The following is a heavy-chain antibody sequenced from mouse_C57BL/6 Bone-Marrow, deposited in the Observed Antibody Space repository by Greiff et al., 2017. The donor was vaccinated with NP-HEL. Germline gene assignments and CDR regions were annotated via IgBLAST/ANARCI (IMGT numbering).Heavy chain of an antibody. D-gene: IGHD1-1*02. V-gene: IGHV1-64*01. Sequence: QVQLQQPGAELVKPGASVKLSCKASGYTFTSYWMHWVKQRPGQGLEWIGMIHPNSGSTNYNEKFKSKATLTVDKSSSTAYMQLSSLTSEDSAVCYCARDGGSLAWFAYWGQGTLVTVSA. CDR2: IHPNSGST. CDR1: GYTFTSYW. J-gene: IGHJ3*01. CDR3: ARDGGSLAWFAY.